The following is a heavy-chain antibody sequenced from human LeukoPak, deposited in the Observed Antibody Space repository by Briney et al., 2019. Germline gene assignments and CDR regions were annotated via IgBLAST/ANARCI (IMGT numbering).Heavy chain of an antibody. V-gene: IGHV4-61*05. CDR3: ARGLNWFDP. CDR1: GGSISSSSYY. Sequence: SETLSLTCTVSGGSISSSSYYWGWIRQPPGKGLEWIGYIYYSGSTNYNPSLKSRVTISVDTSKNQFSLKLSSVTAADTAVYYCARGLNWFDPWGQGTLVTVSS. CDR2: IYYSGST. J-gene: IGHJ5*02.